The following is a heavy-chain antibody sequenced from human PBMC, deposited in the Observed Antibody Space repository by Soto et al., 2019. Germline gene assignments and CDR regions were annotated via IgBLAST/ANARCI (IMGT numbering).Heavy chain of an antibody. V-gene: IGHV1-2*02. Sequence: ASVKVSCKASGYTFTNYYMHWVRQAPGQGLEWMGWMNPRSGGTKYAQAFQDRVTMTRDASISTAYMGVTSLRHGDTAVYFCARSDDSTSYPLDLWGPGTLVTVSS. CDR1: GYTFTNYY. CDR2: MNPRSGGT. J-gene: IGHJ5*02. CDR3: ARSDDSTSYPLDL. D-gene: IGHD4-4*01.